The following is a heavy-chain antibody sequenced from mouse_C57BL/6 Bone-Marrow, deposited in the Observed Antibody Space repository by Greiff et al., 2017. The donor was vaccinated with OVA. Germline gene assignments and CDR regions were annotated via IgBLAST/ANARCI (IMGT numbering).Heavy chain of an antibody. CDR2: IRSKSNNYAT. CDR3: VRHGDYYGPRRYFDV. J-gene: IGHJ1*03. D-gene: IGHD1-2*01. V-gene: IGHV10-1*01. CDR1: GFSFNTYA. Sequence: VGGLVQPKGSLKLSCAASGFSFNTYAMNWVRQAPGKGLEWVARIRSKSNNYATYYADSVKDRFTISRDDSESMLYLQMNNLKTEDTAMYYCVRHGDYYGPRRYFDVWGTGTTVTVSS.